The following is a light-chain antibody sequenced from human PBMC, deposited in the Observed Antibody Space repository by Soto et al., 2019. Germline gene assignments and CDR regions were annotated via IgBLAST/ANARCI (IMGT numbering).Light chain of an antibody. Sequence: SALPQPASVSGPPGQSITISCNGTSSDVGGYDYVSWYQRHPGKAPKLMIYDVSYRPSGVSHRFSGSKSGNTASLTISGLRAEDEADYSWNSYTCMAHYDFGGGTKVTV. V-gene: IGLV2-14*01. CDR1: SSDVGGYDY. CDR3: NSYTCMAHYD. CDR2: DVS. J-gene: IGLJ1*01.